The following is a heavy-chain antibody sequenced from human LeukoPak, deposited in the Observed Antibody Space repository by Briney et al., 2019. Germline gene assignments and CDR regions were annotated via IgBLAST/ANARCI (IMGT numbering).Heavy chain of an antibody. V-gene: IGHV3-23*01. CDR1: GFTFSSYA. Sequence: GGSLRLSCAASGFTFSSYAMSWVRQAPGKGLEWVSAISGSGGSTYYADSVKGRFTISRDNSKNTLYLQMNSLRAEDTAVYYCATPLIVVVIPEFDYWGQGTLVTVSS. J-gene: IGHJ4*02. CDR2: ISGSGGST. D-gene: IGHD3-22*01. CDR3: ATPLIVVVIPEFDY.